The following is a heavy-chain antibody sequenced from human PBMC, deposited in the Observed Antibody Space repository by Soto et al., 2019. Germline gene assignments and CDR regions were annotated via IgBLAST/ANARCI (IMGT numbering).Heavy chain of an antibody. Sequence: PVGSLRLSCAASRFTFSSYGIHWVRQAPGKGLEWVAFISDDGNNKYYADSVKGRFTISRDNFRNTLYLQMNSLRGEDTAVYYCAKRRNVLRFLEWSSGMEVWGQGTTVTAP. CDR1: RFTFSSYG. J-gene: IGHJ6*02. D-gene: IGHD3-3*01. CDR2: ISDDGNNK. CDR3: AKRRNVLRFLEWSSGMEV. V-gene: IGHV3-30*18.